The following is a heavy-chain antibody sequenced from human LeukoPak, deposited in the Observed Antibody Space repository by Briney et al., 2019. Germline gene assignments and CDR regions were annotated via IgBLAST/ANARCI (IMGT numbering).Heavy chain of an antibody. Sequence: PGGSLRLSCAASGFTFSDSWMSWVRQAPGKGLEWVANMNQDGSAKDYVDSVKGRFTISRDNARNSLYLQMSSLRAEDTAVYYCATYTHWVAGDVWGQGTTDTVSS. J-gene: IGHJ6*02. D-gene: IGHD3-16*01. CDR3: ATYTHWVAGDV. CDR2: MNQDGSAK. CDR1: GFTFSDSW. V-gene: IGHV3-7*01.